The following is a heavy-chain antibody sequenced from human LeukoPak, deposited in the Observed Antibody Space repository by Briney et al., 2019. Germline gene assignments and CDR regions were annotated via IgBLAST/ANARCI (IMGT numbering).Heavy chain of an antibody. CDR1: GFTFNTYS. D-gene: IGHD3-10*01. Sequence: GGSLRLSRAASGFTFNTYSMNWVRQAPGKGLVWVSRINNDGTTTMYADSVKGRFTLSRDNAKNTLYLQMNSLRAEDTAVYYCARVSGPGMNEYFHLWGQGTLVTVSS. J-gene: IGHJ1*01. V-gene: IGHV3-74*03. CDR3: ARVSGPGMNEYFHL. CDR2: INNDGTTT.